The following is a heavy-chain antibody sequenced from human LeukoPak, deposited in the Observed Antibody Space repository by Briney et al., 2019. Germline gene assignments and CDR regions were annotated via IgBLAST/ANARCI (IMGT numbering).Heavy chain of an antibody. CDR1: GLSFSNAW. Sequence: PGGSLRLSCAASGLSFSNAWMNWVRQAPGKGLEWVGRVKSVAEGGASEYGTPVKGRFTISRDDSKKTVYLQMHNLSTEDTALYYCTKNTGDFDIWGQGTMVIVSS. V-gene: IGHV3-15*07. J-gene: IGHJ3*02. CDR3: TKNTGDFDI. CDR2: VKSVAEGGAS. D-gene: IGHD4-17*01.